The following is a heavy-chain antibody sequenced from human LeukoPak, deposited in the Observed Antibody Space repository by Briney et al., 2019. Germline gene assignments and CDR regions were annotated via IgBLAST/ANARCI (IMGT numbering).Heavy chain of an antibody. CDR1: GGSISSGDYY. Sequence: PSETLSLTCTVSGGSISSGDYYWSWIRQPPGKGLEWIGYIYYSGSTYYNPSLKSRVTLSVDTSKNQFSLKLSSVTAADTAVYYCAREIRFGELFDYWGQGTLVTVSS. V-gene: IGHV4-30-4*01. J-gene: IGHJ4*02. CDR3: AREIRFGELFDY. D-gene: IGHD3-10*01. CDR2: IYYSGST.